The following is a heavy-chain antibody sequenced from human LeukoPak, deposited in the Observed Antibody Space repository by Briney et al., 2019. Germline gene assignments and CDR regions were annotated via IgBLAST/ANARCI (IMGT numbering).Heavy chain of an antibody. D-gene: IGHD2-15*01. J-gene: IGHJ4*02. V-gene: IGHV3-74*01. Sequence: GGSLRLSCAASGFTFSSHWMGWVRQAPGKGLVWVSRINSDGSSTSYADSVKGRFTISRDNAKNTLYLQMNSLRAEDTAVYYCATSTYCSGGSCYSRTFQYWGQGTLVTVSS. CDR1: GFTFSSHW. CDR2: INSDGSST. CDR3: ATSTYCSGGSCYSRTFQY.